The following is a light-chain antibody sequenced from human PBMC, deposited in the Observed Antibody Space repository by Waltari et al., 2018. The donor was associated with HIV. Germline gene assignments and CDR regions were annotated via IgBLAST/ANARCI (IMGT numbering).Light chain of an antibody. Sequence: QSALTQPASVSGSPGQSITISCTGTSSDVGGYNYVSWYQQHPGKAPKLMIYDVSKRPLGVSNRFAGSKSGNTASLTISGLQAEDEADYYCCSYAGSSTVFGGGTKLTVL. CDR3: CSYAGSSTV. CDR1: SSDVGGYNY. V-gene: IGLV2-23*02. CDR2: DVS. J-gene: IGLJ3*02.